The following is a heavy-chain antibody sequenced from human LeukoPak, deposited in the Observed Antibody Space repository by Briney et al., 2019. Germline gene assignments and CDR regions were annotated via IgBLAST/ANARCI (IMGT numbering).Heavy chain of an antibody. D-gene: IGHD3-22*01. CDR1: GFTFDDYA. CDR2: ISWNSGSI. CDR3: ARDLNYYDSSGYYLFDY. V-gene: IGHV3-9*01. J-gene: IGHJ4*02. Sequence: GRSLRLSCAASGFTFDDYAMHWVRQAPGKGLEWVSGISWNSGSISYADSLKGRFTISRDNAKNSLYLQMNSLRAEDTAVYYCARDLNYYDSSGYYLFDYWGLGTLVTVSS.